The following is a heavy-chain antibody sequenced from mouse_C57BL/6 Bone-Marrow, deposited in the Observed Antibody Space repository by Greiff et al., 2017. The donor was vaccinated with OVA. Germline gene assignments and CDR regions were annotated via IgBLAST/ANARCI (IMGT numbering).Heavy chain of an antibody. V-gene: IGHV1-42*01. Sequence: VQLQQPGPELVKPGASVKLSCKASGYSFTGYYMNWVKQSPEKSLEWIGEINPSTGGTTYNQKFKAKATLTVDKSSSTAYMQLKSLTSEDSAVYYCARVYYGYHWYFDVWGTGTTVTVSS. CDR3: ARVYYGYHWYFDV. J-gene: IGHJ1*03. D-gene: IGHD2-2*01. CDR1: GYSFTGYY. CDR2: INPSTGGT.